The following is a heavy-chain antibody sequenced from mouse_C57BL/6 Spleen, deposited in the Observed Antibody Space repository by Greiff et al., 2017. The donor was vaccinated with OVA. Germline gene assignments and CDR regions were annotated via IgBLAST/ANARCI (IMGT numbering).Heavy chain of an antibody. V-gene: IGHV1-26*01. Sequence: EVQLQQSGPELVKPGASVKISCKASGYTFTDYYMNWVKQSHGKSLEWIGDINPNNGGTSYNQKFKGKATLTVDKSSSTAYMELRSLTSEDSAVYYCARSGGYDRGYAMDYWGQGTSVTVSS. D-gene: IGHD2-2*01. CDR1: GYTFTDYY. J-gene: IGHJ4*01. CDR2: INPNNGGT. CDR3: ARSGGYDRGYAMDY.